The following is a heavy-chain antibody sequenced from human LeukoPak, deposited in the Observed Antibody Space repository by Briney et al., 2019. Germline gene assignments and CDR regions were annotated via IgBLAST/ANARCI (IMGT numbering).Heavy chain of an antibody. CDR2: IYSSGST. Sequence: SETLSLTCTVSGGSISEYHWSWIRQSPGRGLEWIGYIYSSGSTNYNPSLKSRVTISVDTSKNQFSLKLSSVTAADTAVYYCARNPYDHSSPNWFDPWGQGTLVTVSS. CDR1: GGSISEYH. V-gene: IGHV4-59*01. J-gene: IGHJ5*02. D-gene: IGHD6-13*01. CDR3: ARNPYDHSSPNWFDP.